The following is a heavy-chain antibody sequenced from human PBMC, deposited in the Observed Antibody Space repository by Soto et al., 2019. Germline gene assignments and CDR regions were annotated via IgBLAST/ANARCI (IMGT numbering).Heavy chain of an antibody. J-gene: IGHJ4*02. CDR2: IYYSGRT. D-gene: IGHD2-21*02. V-gene: IGHV4-39*01. CDR3: ARQRTSVVTQAYFDV. CDR1: GDSINSISYY. Sequence: SETLSLTCTVTGDSINSISYYWGWIRQPPGKGLEWIGSIYYSGRTYNNPSLRSRVSMSIDTSKDQFSLKLKSVTAADTALYFCARQRTSVVTQAYFDVWGQGSLVTVS.